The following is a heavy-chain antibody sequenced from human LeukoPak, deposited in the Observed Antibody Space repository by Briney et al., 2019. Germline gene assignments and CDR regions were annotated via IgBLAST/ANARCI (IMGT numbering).Heavy chain of an antibody. V-gene: IGHV3-21*06. CDR3: ARDRSTTSKFFDP. CDR2: ISSSSAYI. D-gene: IGHD1-1*01. Sequence: GGSLRLSCAASGFTFSSYSMNWVRQAPGKGLEWVSSISSSSAYIYYADSVKGRFTISRDNSNNMLYLQMTGLRFDDTAVYYCARDRSTTSKFFDPWGQGTLVTVSS. CDR1: GFTFSSYS. J-gene: IGHJ5*02.